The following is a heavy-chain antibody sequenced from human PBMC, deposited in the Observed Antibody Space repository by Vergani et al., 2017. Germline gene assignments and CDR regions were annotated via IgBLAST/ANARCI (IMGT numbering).Heavy chain of an antibody. Sequence: QLQLPESGPGLVKPSETLSLTCTVSGGSLSSSSYYWGWIRQPPGKGLEWIGSIYYSGSTYYNPSLKSRVTISVDTSKNQFSLKLSSVTAADTAVYYCARQDGSILAYWGQGTLVTVSS. V-gene: IGHV4-39*01. CDR3: ARQDGSILAY. CDR1: GGSLSSSSYY. CDR2: IYYSGST. J-gene: IGHJ4*02. D-gene: IGHD6-13*01.